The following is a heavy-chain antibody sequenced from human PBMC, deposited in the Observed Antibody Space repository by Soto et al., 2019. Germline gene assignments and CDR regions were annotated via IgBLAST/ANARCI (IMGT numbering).Heavy chain of an antibody. V-gene: IGHV4-59*12. J-gene: IGHJ6*02. CDR2: IYYSGST. CDR3: ARGQGANKITMVRGVNYGMDV. D-gene: IGHD3-10*01. Sequence: SETLCLTCTVAGGNIIGYYGSWIRKPTGKGLEWIGEIYYSGSTNYNPSLKSRVTISVDTSKNQFSLKLSSVTAADTAVYYCARGQGANKITMVRGVNYGMDVWGQGTTVTVSS. CDR1: GGNIIGYY.